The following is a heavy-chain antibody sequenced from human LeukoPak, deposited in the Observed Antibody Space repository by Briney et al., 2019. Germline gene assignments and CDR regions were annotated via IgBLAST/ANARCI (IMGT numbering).Heavy chain of an antibody. CDR2: ISYDGSNK. CDR1: GFTFSSYG. D-gene: IGHD6-13*01. V-gene: IGHV3-30*18. CDR3: AKGSSSWYSYGGYFQH. Sequence: QPGGSLRLSCAASGFTFSSYGMHWVRQAPGKGLEWVAVISYDGSNKYYADSVKGRFTISRDNSKNTPYLQMNSLRAEDTAVYYCAKGSSSWYSYGGYFQHWGQGTLVTVSS. J-gene: IGHJ1*01.